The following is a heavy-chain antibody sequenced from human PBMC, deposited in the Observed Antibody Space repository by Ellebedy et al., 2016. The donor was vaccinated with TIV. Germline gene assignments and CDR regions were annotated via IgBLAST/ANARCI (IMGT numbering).Heavy chain of an antibody. CDR3: TILVGFTPR. CDR2: MSSSTNII. CDR1: GFSFSSYS. D-gene: IGHD1-26*01. V-gene: IGHV3-48*01. Sequence: GESLKISCAASGFSFSSYSMNWVRQAPGKGLEWVSYMSSSTNIIYYADSVKGRFTISRDDAKNSLYLQMNSLRGEDTAVYYCTILVGFTPRWGQGTLVTVSS. J-gene: IGHJ4*02.